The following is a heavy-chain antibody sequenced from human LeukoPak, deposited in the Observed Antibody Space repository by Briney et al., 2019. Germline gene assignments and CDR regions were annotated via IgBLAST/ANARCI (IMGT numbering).Heavy chain of an antibody. J-gene: IGHJ6*02. CDR1: GYSFTSYW. Sequence: GESLKISCKGSGYSFTSYWISWVRQMPGKGLEWMGRIVPSDSYTKYSPSFQGHVTISGDESISTAYLQWSSLKASDTAMYYCARHFLGELPDMDVWGQGTTVTVSS. CDR3: ARHFLGELPDMDV. V-gene: IGHV5-10-1*01. CDR2: IVPSDSYT. D-gene: IGHD1-14*01.